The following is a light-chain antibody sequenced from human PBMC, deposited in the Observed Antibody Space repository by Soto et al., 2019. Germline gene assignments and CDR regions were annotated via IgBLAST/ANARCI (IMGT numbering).Light chain of an antibody. CDR3: QHSYTTPFT. V-gene: IGKV1-39*01. J-gene: IGKJ2*01. Sequence: DIQMTQSPSSLSASVGDRVTITCRASESISTYLNWYQQKPGKAPELLIYAASSLQSGVTSRFSGSGSGTNFTLTISSLQPENFATYYCQHSYTTPFTFGQGTKLEIK. CDR2: AAS. CDR1: ESISTY.